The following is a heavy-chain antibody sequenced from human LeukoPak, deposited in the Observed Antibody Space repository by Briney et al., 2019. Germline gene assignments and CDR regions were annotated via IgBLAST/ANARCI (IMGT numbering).Heavy chain of an antibody. D-gene: IGHD3-16*01. V-gene: IGHV3-23*01. Sequence: PGGSLRLSCAASGFIFRNYAMTWVRQAPGKGLEWVSAVSGVGGSTYYADSVKGRFTISRVSSKSTLYLQMNSLSAEDTAVYYCAKRTVGEGPPFDYWGQGTLVTVSS. CDR2: VSGVGGST. CDR1: GFIFRNYA. CDR3: AKRTVGEGPPFDY. J-gene: IGHJ4*02.